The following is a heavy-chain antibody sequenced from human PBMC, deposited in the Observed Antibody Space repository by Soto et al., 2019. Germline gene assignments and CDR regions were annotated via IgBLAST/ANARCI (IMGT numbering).Heavy chain of an antibody. CDR3: ARPYFDFWSGYYGWFDP. CDR1: GFTFSSYW. J-gene: IGHJ5*02. CDR2: INSDGSST. D-gene: IGHD3-3*01. Sequence: EVQLVESGGCLVQPGGSLRLSCAASGFTFSSYWMHWVRQAPGKGLVWVSRINSDGSSTSYADYVKGRFTISRDNAKNTLELQMNRLRADDTGVYYCARPYFDFWSGYYGWFDPWGQGTLVTGSS. V-gene: IGHV3-74*01.